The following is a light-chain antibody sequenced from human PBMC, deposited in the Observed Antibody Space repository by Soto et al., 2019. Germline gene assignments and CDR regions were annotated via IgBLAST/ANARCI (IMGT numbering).Light chain of an antibody. Sequence: QSVLTQPPSASGSPGQSVTISCTGTSSDVGAYKYVSWYQQYPGKAPKLMIYEVTKRPSGVPDRFSGSKSGNTASLTVSGLQAEVEADYYCTSYVGNDIWVFGGGTTLTVL. CDR2: EVT. V-gene: IGLV2-8*01. J-gene: IGLJ3*02. CDR1: SSDVGAYKY. CDR3: TSYVGNDIWV.